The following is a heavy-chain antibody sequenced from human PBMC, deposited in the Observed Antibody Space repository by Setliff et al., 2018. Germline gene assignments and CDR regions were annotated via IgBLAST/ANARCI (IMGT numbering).Heavy chain of an antibody. CDR1: GGSFSGYY. CDR3: VTAASARSRWYDMGWFDP. V-gene: IGHV4-34*01. J-gene: IGHJ5*02. D-gene: IGHD3-22*01. CDR2: INHTGST. Sequence: LETLSLTCAVYGGSFSGYYWSWIRQPPGKGLELIGEINHTGSTNYNPSLKSRVTISVDTSKNQFSLKLSSVTAADTAVYYCVTAASARSRWYDMGWFDPWGQGALVTVSS.